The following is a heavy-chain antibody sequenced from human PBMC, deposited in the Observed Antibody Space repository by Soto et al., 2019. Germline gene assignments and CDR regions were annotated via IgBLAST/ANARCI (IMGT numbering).Heavy chain of an antibody. CDR3: ARAVAPYLGTWFDP. CDR1: GGSITSGNSYS. V-gene: IGHV4-30-2*01. J-gene: IGHJ5*02. Sequence: QLQLQESGSGLVKPSQTLSLTCTVSGGSITSGNSYSWSWIRQPPGKGLEWIGSISRSGSTSYNPSLKGRLTMSVDKSKNQFSLNLSSVTAADMAVYYCARAVAPYLGTWFDPWGQGTLVIVSS. CDR2: ISRSGST. D-gene: IGHD3-16*01.